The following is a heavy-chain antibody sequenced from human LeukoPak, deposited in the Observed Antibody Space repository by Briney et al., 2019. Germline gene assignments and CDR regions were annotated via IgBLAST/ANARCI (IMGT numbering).Heavy chain of an antibody. CDR1: GFTFSSFSM. J-gene: IGHJ4*02. Sequence: GSLRLSCAASGFTFSSFSMNWARQSPEKGLEWIGEIYHDGSTNYNPSLKSRVTISMDKSKNQLSLKLNFVTAADTAVYYCARGRGGYTYSHDYWGQGTLVTVSS. V-gene: IGHV4-4*02. D-gene: IGHD5-18*01. CDR2: IYHDGST. CDR3: ARGRGGYTYSHDY.